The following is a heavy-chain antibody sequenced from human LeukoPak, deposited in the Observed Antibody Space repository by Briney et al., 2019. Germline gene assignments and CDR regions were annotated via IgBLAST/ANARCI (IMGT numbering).Heavy chain of an antibody. CDR3: ARRYCSGTTCYNFDL. CDR2: IRPANSGT. Sequence: GESLKISCKGSGYTFTSHWIAWVRQMPGKGLEWMGIIRPANSGTRYSPSFEGQVTISADKSISTAYLQWSSLEASDTAMYYCARRYCSGTTCYNFDLWGQGTLVTVSS. V-gene: IGHV5-51*01. J-gene: IGHJ4*02. CDR1: GYTFTSHW. D-gene: IGHD2-15*01.